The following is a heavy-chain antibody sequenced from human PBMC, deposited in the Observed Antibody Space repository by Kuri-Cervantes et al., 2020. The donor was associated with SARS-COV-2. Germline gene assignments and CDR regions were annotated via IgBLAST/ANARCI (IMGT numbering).Heavy chain of an antibody. J-gene: IGHJ5*02. Sequence: ETLSLTCAASGFTFSSYAMHWVRQAPGKGLEYASAISSNGGSTYYANSVKGRFTISRDNSKNSLYLQMNSLRAEDTAVYYCARPKIAAAGTGWFDPWGQGTLVTVSS. V-gene: IGHV3-64*01. CDR1: GFTFSSYA. D-gene: IGHD6-13*01. CDR3: ARPKIAAAGTGWFDP. CDR2: ISSNGGST.